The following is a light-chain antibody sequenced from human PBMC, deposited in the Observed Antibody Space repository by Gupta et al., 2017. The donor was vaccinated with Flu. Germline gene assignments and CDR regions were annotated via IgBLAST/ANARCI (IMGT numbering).Light chain of an antibody. CDR1: QTILYSSNNKNY. CDR2: WAS. Sequence: DIPMTQSPHFLAVSLGERATINCKSSQTILYSSNNKNYLAWYQQKPGQPPKLLIYWASTRESGVPDRFSGSGSGSDFSLTISSLQAEDVAVYYCQQYHSTPLTFAGGTKVEIK. CDR3: QQYHSTPLT. V-gene: IGKV4-1*01. J-gene: IGKJ4*01.